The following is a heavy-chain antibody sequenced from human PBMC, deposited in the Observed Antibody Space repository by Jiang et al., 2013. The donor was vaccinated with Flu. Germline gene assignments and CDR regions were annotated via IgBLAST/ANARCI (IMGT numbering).Heavy chain of an antibody. CDR1: GFTFGDYA. CDR2: ISWNSGSI. J-gene: IGHJ4*02. V-gene: IGHV3-9*01. D-gene: IGHD3-9*01. Sequence: VQLVESGGGLVKPGRSLRLSCTASGFTFGDYAMHWVRQAPGKGLEWVSGISWNSGSIGYADSVKGRFTISRDNAKNSLYLQMNSLRAEDTALYYCAKDTSLGILTGSQFDYWGQGTLVTVSS. CDR3: AKDTSLGILTGSQFDY.